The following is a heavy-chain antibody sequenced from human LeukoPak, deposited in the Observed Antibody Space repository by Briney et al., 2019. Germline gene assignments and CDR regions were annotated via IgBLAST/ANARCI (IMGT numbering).Heavy chain of an antibody. D-gene: IGHD2-8*01. V-gene: IGHV1-46*01. CDR1: GYTFTIYY. J-gene: IGHJ6*02. CDR3: AREDVVLVDAVRYYYYGMDV. CDR2: INPSGGST. Sequence: ASVKVSCKASGYTFTIYYMHWVRQAPGQGLEWMGIINPSGGSTSYAQKFQDRVTMTRDTSTSTVYMELSSLKSEDTAVYYCAREDVVLVDAVRYYYYGMDVWGQGTTVTVSS.